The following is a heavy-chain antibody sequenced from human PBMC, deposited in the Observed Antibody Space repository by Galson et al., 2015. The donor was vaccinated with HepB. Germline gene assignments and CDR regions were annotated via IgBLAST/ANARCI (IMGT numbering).Heavy chain of an antibody. Sequence: LRLSCAASGFTFRSYSMNWVRQAPGKGLEWVSYISSSGSTIYYADSVKGRFTISRDNAKNSLYLQMNSLRDEDTAVYYCARGYSGYEVFGRDYYGMDVWGQGTTVTVSS. D-gene: IGHD5-12*01. CDR3: ARGYSGYEVFGRDYYGMDV. CDR1: GFTFRSYS. CDR2: ISSSGSTI. J-gene: IGHJ6*02. V-gene: IGHV3-48*02.